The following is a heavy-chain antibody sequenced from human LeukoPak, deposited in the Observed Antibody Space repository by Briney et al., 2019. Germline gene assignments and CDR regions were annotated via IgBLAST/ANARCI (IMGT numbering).Heavy chain of an antibody. CDR3: ASVHNYYGSGSYSY. CDR2: FDPEDGET. Sequence: ASVKVSCKVSGYTLTELSMHWVRQAPGKGLEWMGGFDPEDGETIYAQKFQGRVTMTEDTSTDTAYMELSSLRSEDAAVYYCASVHNYYGSGSYSYWGQGTLVTVSS. V-gene: IGHV1-24*01. J-gene: IGHJ4*02. D-gene: IGHD3-10*01. CDR1: GYTLTELS.